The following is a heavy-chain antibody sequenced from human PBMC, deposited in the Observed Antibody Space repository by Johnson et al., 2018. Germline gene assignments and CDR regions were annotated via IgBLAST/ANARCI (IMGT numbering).Heavy chain of an antibody. J-gene: IGHJ6*02. Sequence: EVQLLETGGGLEQPGGSXRLSCAASGFSFSTYAMTWVRQAPGKGLEWVAATSGNTTYYADSVKGRFTIPRDNSKTTLYGQLNSLRAEDTAVYYCAKEGFGSPRCMDVWGQGTTVTVSS. CDR3: AKEGFGSPRCMDV. D-gene: IGHD3-16*01. CDR1: GFSFSTYA. V-gene: IGHV3-23*01. CDR2: TSGNTT.